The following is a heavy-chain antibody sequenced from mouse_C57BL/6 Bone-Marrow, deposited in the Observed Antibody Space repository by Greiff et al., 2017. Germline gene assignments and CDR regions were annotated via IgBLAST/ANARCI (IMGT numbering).Heavy chain of an antibody. CDR1: GFTFSDYY. CDR2: ISNGGGST. V-gene: IGHV5-12*01. Sequence: EVKLMESGGGLVQPGGSLKLSCAASGFTFSDYYMYWVRQTPEKRLEWVAYISNGGGSTYYPDTVKGRFTISRDNAKNPLYLQMSLLKSEDTAIYYCARGYYCPEAYWGQGTLVTVSA. D-gene: IGHD1-1*01. J-gene: IGHJ3*01. CDR3: ARGYYCPEAY.